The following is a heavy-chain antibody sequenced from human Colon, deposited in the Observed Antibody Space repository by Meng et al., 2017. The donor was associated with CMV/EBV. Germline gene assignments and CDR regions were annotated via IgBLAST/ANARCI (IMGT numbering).Heavy chain of an antibody. CDR3: ARDPRRDLLYGMDV. V-gene: IGHV1-18*01. Sequence: ASVQVSCKASGYPFIDYGFIWVRQAPGQGLEWMGWVSTYNTNRATYAQVLQGRVTLTTDTATTTAYMELRNLRPDDTAVYYCARDPRRDLLYGMDVWGQGTTVTVSS. CDR1: GYPFIDYG. CDR2: VSTYNTNR. J-gene: IGHJ6*02.